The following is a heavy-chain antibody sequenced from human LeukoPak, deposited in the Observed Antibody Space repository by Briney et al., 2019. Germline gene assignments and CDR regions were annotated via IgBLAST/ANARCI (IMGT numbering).Heavy chain of an antibody. CDR3: AKGGYYYDSTGYHYAGGDY. CDR1: GFTFSSYG. J-gene: IGHJ4*02. CDR2: ISYDGSNK. V-gene: IGHV3-30*18. Sequence: GRSLRLSCAASGFTFSSYGMHWVRQAPGKGLEWVAVISYDGSNKYYADSVKGRFTISRDNSKNTLYLQMNSLRAEDTAVYYCAKGGYYYDSTGYHYAGGDYWGQGTLVTVSS. D-gene: IGHD3-22*01.